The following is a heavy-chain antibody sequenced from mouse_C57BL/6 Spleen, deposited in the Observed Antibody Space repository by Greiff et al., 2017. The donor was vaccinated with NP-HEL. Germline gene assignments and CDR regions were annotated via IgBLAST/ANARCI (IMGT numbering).Heavy chain of an antibody. CDR2: IYPGDGDT. J-gene: IGHJ2*01. Sequence: QVQLQQSGPELVKPGASVKISCKASGYAFSSSWMNWVKQRPGKGLEWIGRIYPGDGDTNYNGKFKGKATLTADKSSSTAYMQLSSLTSEDSAVYYCARRGGYDYDFDYWGQGTTLTVSS. CDR3: ARRGGYDYDFDY. V-gene: IGHV1-82*01. CDR1: GYAFSSSW. D-gene: IGHD2-4*01.